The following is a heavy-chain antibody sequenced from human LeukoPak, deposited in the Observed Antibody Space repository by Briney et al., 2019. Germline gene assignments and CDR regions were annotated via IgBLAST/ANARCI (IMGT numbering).Heavy chain of an antibody. CDR2: IDHSGST. Sequence: SETLSLTCAVNGGSFSGYYWTWIRQSPGKGLEWTGEIDHSGSTNYNPSLKSRVTISVDTSKNQFSLKLSSVTAADTAVYYCARGPPVYYDNGGYYFFDYWGQGTLVTVSS. V-gene: IGHV4-34*01. CDR3: ARGPPVYYDNGGYYFFDY. D-gene: IGHD3-22*01. CDR1: GGSFSGYY. J-gene: IGHJ4*02.